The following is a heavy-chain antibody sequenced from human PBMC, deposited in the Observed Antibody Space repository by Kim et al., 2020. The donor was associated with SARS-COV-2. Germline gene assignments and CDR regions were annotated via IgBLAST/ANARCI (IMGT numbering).Heavy chain of an antibody. J-gene: IGHJ5*02. CDR1: GFTFSNYE. V-gene: IGHV3-21*01. Sequence: GGSLRLSCAASGFTFSNYEMNWVRQAPGKGLEWVSSISSSGTYIYYADSVKGRFTVSRDNAKNSLLLQMSSLRAEDTAVYYCARTKGFDPWGQGTLVTVS. CDR2: ISSSGTYI. CDR3: ARTKGFDP.